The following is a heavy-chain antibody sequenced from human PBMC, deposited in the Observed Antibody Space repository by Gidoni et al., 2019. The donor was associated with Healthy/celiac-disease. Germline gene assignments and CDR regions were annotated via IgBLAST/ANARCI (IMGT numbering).Heavy chain of an antibody. CDR3: ARGPYSSGWADAFDI. Sequence: QVQLQESGPGLVKPSETLSLTCTVSGYSISSGYYWGWIRQPPGKGLEWIGSIYHSGSTYYNPSLKSRVTISVDTSKNQFSLKLSSVTAADTAVYYCARGPYSSGWADAFDIWGQGTMVTVSS. J-gene: IGHJ3*02. D-gene: IGHD6-19*01. V-gene: IGHV4-38-2*02. CDR1: GYSISSGYY. CDR2: IYHSGST.